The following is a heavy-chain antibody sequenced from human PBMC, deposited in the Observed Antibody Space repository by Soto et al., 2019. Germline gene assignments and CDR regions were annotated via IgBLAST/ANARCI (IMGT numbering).Heavy chain of an antibody. J-gene: IGHJ4*02. D-gene: IGHD3-10*01. CDR2: IIPILGMA. CDR1: GGTFSSYT. V-gene: IGHV1-69*08. Sequence: QVQLVQSGAEVKKPGSSVKVSCKASGGTFSSYTISWVRQAPGQGLDWMGRIIPILGMANYAQKFQGRVTITADKSTSTAYMKLSSLRSEDTAVYYCAREEYYYGSGAFFDYWGQGTLVTVSS. CDR3: AREEYYYGSGAFFDY.